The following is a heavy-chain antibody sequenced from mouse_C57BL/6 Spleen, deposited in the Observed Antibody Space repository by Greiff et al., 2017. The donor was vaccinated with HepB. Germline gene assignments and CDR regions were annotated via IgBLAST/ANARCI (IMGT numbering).Heavy chain of an antibody. Sequence: VQLQQSGAELVKPGASVKMSCKASGYTFTSYWITWVKQRPGQGLEWIGDIYPGSGSTNYNEKFKSKATLTVDTSSSTAYMQLSSLTSEDSAVYYCARSHYYSNLYAMDYWGQGTSVTVSS. CDR1: GYTFTSYW. D-gene: IGHD2-5*01. V-gene: IGHV1-55*01. CDR2: IYPGSGST. CDR3: ARSHYYSNLYAMDY. J-gene: IGHJ4*01.